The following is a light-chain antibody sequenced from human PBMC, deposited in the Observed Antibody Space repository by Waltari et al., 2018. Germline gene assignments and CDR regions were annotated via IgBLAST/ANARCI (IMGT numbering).Light chain of an antibody. J-gene: IGLJ3*02. Sequence: QAGLTQPPSVSKGLGQTATLPCSGNAAHAGDQGAIRLQQYPGHPPKLLAHRSLKRPSGISERFSASRSGDTASLNISGLQTDDEADYHCAAWDSRLSAWLFGGGTKLTVL. CDR2: RSL. CDR3: AAWDSRLSAWL. CDR1: AAHAGDQG. V-gene: IGLV10-54*04.